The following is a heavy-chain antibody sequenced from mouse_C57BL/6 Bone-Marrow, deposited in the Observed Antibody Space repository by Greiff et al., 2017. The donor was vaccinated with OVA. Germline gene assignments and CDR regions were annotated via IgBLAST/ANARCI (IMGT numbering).Heavy chain of an antibody. D-gene: IGHD2-3*01. CDR3: ARCGGGYYLSWFAY. CDR1: GYTFTSYW. Sequence: QVQLQQPGAELVMPGASVKLSCKASGYTFTSYWMHWVKQRPGQGLEWIGEIDPSDSYTNYNQKFKGKSTLTVDKSPSTAYMQLSSLTSEDSAVYYCARCGGGYYLSWFAYWGQGTLVTVSA. CDR2: IDPSDSYT. V-gene: IGHV1-69*01. J-gene: IGHJ3*01.